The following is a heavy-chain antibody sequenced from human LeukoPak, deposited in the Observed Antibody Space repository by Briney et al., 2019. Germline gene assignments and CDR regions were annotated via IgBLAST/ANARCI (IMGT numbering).Heavy chain of an antibody. CDR2: IIPIFGTA. D-gene: IGHD2-2*01. V-gene: IGHV1-69*06. CDR3: ARVAMRYSRYNWFDP. Sequence: SVKVSCKASGGTFSSYAISWVRQAPGQGLEWMGGIIPIFGTANYAQKFQGRVTITADKSTSTAYMELSSLRSEDTAVYYGARVAMRYSRYNWFDPWGQGTLVTVSS. CDR1: GGTFSSYA. J-gene: IGHJ5*02.